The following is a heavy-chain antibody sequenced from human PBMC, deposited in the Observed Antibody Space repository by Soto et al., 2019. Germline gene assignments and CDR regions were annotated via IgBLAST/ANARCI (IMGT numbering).Heavy chain of an antibody. CDR1: GYTFTGYY. Sequence: GASVKVSCKASGYTFTGYYMHWVRQAPGQGLEWMGWINPNSGGTNYAQKFQGRVTMTRDTSISTAYMELSRLRSDDTAVYYCARDPDYDFWSGYFDYWGQGTLVTVSS. J-gene: IGHJ4*02. CDR3: ARDPDYDFWSGYFDY. V-gene: IGHV1-2*02. CDR2: INPNSGGT. D-gene: IGHD3-3*01.